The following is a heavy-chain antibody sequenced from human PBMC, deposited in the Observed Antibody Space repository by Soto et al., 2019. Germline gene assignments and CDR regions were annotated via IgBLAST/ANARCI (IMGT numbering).Heavy chain of an antibody. Sequence: QVQLVESGGGLVKPGGSLRLSCAASGFTFSDYYMSWIRQAPGKGLEWVSYISSSGSTIYYADSVKGRFTISRDNAKKLLYLQMNSLRAEDRAVYYCAGGKAARLTLYYYYYGMDVWGQGTTVTVSS. CDR3: AGGKAARLTLYYYYYGMDV. J-gene: IGHJ6*02. CDR1: GFTFSDYY. D-gene: IGHD6-6*01. CDR2: ISSSGSTI. V-gene: IGHV3-11*01.